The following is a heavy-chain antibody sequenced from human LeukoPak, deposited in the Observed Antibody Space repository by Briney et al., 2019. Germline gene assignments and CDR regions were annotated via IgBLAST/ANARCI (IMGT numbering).Heavy chain of an antibody. D-gene: IGHD3-10*01. J-gene: IGHJ4*02. CDR1: GFTFSSYG. CDR2: ISYDGSNK. CDR3: AKLSGYYYGSGSYTEDY. Sequence: GGSLRLSCAASGFTFSSYGMHWVRQAPGKGLEWVAVISYDGSNKYYADSVKGRFTISRDNSKNTLYLQMNSLRAEDTAVYYCAKLSGYYYGSGSYTEDYWGQGTLVTVSS. V-gene: IGHV3-30*18.